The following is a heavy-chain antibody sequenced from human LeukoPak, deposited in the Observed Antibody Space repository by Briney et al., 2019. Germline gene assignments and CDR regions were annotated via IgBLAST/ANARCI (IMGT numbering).Heavy chain of an antibody. CDR3: ARDRVRGVIRNWFDP. V-gene: IGHV4-59*01. J-gene: IGHJ5*02. CDR1: DVSIGSYY. CDR2: IYYSGST. D-gene: IGHD3-10*01. Sequence: PSETLSLTCSVSDVSIGSYYWSWIRQPPGRGLEWIGYIYYSGSTNYNPSLKSRVTISVDTSKNQFSLKLSPVTAADTAVYYCARDRVRGVIRNWFDPWGQGTLVTVSS.